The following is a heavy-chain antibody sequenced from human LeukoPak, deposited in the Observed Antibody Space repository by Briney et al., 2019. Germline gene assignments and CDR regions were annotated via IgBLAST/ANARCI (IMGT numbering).Heavy chain of an antibody. D-gene: IGHD6-13*01. J-gene: IGHJ6*03. CDR1: GYTFTSYA. CDR3: ARGKIAAAGTVVYYYYYYMDV. Sequence: ASVKVSCKASGYTFTSYAMNWVRQAPGQGLEWMGWINTNTGNPTYAQGFTGRFVFSLDTSVSTAYLQISSLKAEDTAVYYCARGKIAAAGTVVYYYYYYMDVWGKGTTVTVSS. V-gene: IGHV7-4-1*02. CDR2: INTNTGNP.